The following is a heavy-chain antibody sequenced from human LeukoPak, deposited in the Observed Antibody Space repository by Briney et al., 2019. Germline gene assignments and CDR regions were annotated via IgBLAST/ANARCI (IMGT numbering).Heavy chain of an antibody. Sequence: GGSLRLSCAASGFTFSSYGMHWVRQAPGKGLEWVAVISYDGSNKYYADSVKGRFTISRDNSKNTLYLQMNSLRAEDTAVYYCARDYYDFWSGPRYGMDVWGQGTTVTVSS. J-gene: IGHJ6*02. D-gene: IGHD3-3*01. CDR2: ISYDGSNK. CDR3: ARDYYDFWSGPRYGMDV. CDR1: GFTFSSYG. V-gene: IGHV3-30*03.